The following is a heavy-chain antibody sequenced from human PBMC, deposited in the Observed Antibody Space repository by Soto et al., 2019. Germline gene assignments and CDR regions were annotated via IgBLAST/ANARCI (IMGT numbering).Heavy chain of an antibody. CDR3: AGVFIIPGAISDYYYGMDV. Sequence: PSETLSLTCAVSGGSISSGGYSWSWIRQPPGKGLEWIGYIYHSGSTYYNPSLKSRVTISVDRSKNQFSLKLSSVTAADTAVYYCAGVFIIPGAISDYYYGMDVWGQGTTVTVSS. CDR2: IYHSGST. CDR1: GGSISSGGYS. D-gene: IGHD3-3*01. J-gene: IGHJ6*02. V-gene: IGHV4-30-2*01.